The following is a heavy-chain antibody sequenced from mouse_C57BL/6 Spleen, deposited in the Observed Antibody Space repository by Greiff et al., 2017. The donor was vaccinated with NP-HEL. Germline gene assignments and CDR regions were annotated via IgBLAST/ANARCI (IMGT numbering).Heavy chain of an antibody. CDR2: IHPNSGST. CDR3: ARSGDGYWAWFAY. J-gene: IGHJ3*01. Sequence: QVQLQQPGAELVKPGASVKLSCKASGYTFTSYWTHWVKQRPGQGLEWIGMIHPNSGSTNYNEKFKSKATLTVDKSSSTAYMQLSSLTSEDSAVYYCARSGDGYWAWFAYWGQGTLVTVSA. D-gene: IGHD2-3*01. V-gene: IGHV1-64*01. CDR1: GYTFTSYW.